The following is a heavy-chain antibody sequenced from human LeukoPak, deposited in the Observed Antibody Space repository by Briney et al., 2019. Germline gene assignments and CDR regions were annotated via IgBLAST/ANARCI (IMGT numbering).Heavy chain of an antibody. CDR3: ARSYSSSWYGGVSVY. V-gene: IGHV1-69*05. Sequence: GSSVKVSCKASGGTFSSYAISWVRQAPGQGLEWMGGIIPIFGTANYAQKLQGRVTITTDESTSTAYMELSSLRSEDTAVYYCARSYSSSWYGGVSVYWGQGTLVTVSS. CDR1: GGTFSSYA. CDR2: IIPIFGTA. D-gene: IGHD6-13*01. J-gene: IGHJ4*02.